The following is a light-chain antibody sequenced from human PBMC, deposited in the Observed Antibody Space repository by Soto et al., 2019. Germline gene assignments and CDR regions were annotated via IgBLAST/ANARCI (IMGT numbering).Light chain of an antibody. CDR3: QQYNTWPWT. Sequence: EIVLTQSPDTLSLSPGERVTLSCRASQTVIRNYLAWHQQKPGQAPRLLIIGASERVTTIPARFSGSGSGTEFTLSISSLQSDDFAVYYCQQYNTWPWTFGQGTKVDIK. V-gene: IGKV3-15*01. CDR2: GAS. J-gene: IGKJ1*01. CDR1: QTVIRN.